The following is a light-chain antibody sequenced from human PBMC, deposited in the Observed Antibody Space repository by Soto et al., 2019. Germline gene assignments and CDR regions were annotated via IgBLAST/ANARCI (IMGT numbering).Light chain of an antibody. CDR1: SSDVGGYNY. Sequence: SALTQPASVSGSPGQSITISCTGTSSDVGGYNYVSWYQHHPGKAPKLMIYDVSNRPSGVSNRFSGSKSGNTASLTISGLQLEDEADYYCSSYTTSNTRQIVLGTGTKLTVL. CDR3: SSYTTSNTRQIV. V-gene: IGLV2-14*03. J-gene: IGLJ1*01. CDR2: DVS.